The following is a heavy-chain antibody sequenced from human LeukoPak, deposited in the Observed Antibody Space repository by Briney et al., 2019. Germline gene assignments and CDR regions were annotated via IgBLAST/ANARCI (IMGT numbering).Heavy chain of an antibody. Sequence: GGSLRLSCEASRVTFSSYVMSWVRQAPGKGLEWVSVIYSGGSTYYADSVKGRFTISRHNSKNTLYLQMNSLRAEDTAVYYCARDQRDGYNFWGGAFDIWGQGTMVTVSS. V-gene: IGHV3-53*04. CDR3: ARDQRDGYNFWGGAFDI. CDR2: IYSGGST. J-gene: IGHJ3*02. D-gene: IGHD5-12*01. CDR1: RVTFSSYV.